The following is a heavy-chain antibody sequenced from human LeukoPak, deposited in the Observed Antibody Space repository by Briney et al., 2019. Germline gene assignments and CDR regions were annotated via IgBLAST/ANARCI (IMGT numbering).Heavy chain of an antibody. CDR1: GYTFTSYG. CDR3: ASVTYYDSSGYYLGDY. D-gene: IGHD3-22*01. V-gene: IGHV1-18*01. J-gene: IGHJ4*02. CDR2: ISAYNGNT. Sequence: ASVKVSCEASGYTFTSYGISWVRQAPGQGLEWMGWISAYNGNTNYAQKLQGRVTMTTDTSTSTAYMELRSLRSDDTAVYYCASVTYYDSSGYYLGDYWGQGTLVTVSS.